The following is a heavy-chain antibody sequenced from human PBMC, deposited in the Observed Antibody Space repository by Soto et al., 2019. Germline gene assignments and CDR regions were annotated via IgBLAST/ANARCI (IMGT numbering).Heavy chain of an antibody. V-gene: IGHV1-69*12. CDR2: IIPIFGTA. CDR3: AREEDIVLVPAAYYYYYYGMDV. J-gene: IGHJ6*02. Sequence: QVQLVQSGAEVKKPGSSVKVSCKASGGTFSSYAISWVRQAPGQGLEWMGGIIPIFGTANYAQKFQGRVTITADESTSTAYMDLSSLRSEDTAVYYCAREEDIVLVPAAYYYYYYGMDVWGQGTTVTVSS. D-gene: IGHD2-2*01. CDR1: GGTFSSYA.